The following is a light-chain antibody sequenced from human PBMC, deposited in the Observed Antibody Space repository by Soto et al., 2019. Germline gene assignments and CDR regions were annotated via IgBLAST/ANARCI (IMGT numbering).Light chain of an antibody. CDR2: VAS. CDR3: QQTYSSPYT. CDR1: QSIRNY. Sequence: DIQMTQSPSSLSASVGDRVTITCRASQSIRNYVSWYQQKPGKAPKFLIYVASTLQIGVPSRFSGSGSGTDFTLTISSLQPEDFATYYCQQTYSSPYTFGPGTELQIK. J-gene: IGKJ2*01. V-gene: IGKV1-39*01.